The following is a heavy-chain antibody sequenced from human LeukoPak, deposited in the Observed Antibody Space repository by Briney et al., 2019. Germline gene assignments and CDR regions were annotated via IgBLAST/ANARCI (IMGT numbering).Heavy chain of an antibody. D-gene: IGHD5-12*01. CDR2: IYYSGSS. V-gene: IGHV4-59*01. J-gene: IGHJ4*02. Sequence: PGGSLRLSCAASGFTFSSYSTNWIRQPPGKGLEWIGYIYYSGSSDYNPSLKSRVTISVDTSKNQFSLKLSSVTAADTAVYYCAREQYSGSDVGFDYWGQGTLVTVSS. CDR3: AREQYSGSDVGFDY. CDR1: GFTFSSYS.